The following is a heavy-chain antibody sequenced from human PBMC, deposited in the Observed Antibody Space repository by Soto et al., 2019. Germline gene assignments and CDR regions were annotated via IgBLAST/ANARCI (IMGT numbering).Heavy chain of an antibody. CDR2: INPSGGST. J-gene: IGHJ6*02. CDR3: ARDQGDIVVVPAAIPPNYYYYYGMDV. D-gene: IGHD2-2*02. CDR1: GYTFTSYY. V-gene: IGHV1-46*01. Sequence: ASVKVSCKASGYTFTSYYMHWVRQAPGQGLEWMGIINPSGGSTSYAQKFQGRVTMTRDTSTSTVYMELSSLRSEDTAVYYCARDQGDIVVVPAAIPPNYYYYYGMDVWGQGTTVPVSS.